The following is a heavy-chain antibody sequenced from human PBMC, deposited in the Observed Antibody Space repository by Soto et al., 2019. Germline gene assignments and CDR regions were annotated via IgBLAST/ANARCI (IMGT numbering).Heavy chain of an antibody. J-gene: IGHJ4*02. CDR3: ASKPACRYYFDY. CDR1: GYSISSNNW. CDR2: IYYSGST. V-gene: IGHV4-28*01. Sequence: QAQLQESGPGLVKPSDTLSLTCAVSGYSISSNNWWGWIRQPPGKGLEWIGYIYYSGSTYYNPSLKSRVTMSVVTSKNLFALRLTSVTAVDAAVYYCASKPACRYYFDYWGQGNLVTVSS.